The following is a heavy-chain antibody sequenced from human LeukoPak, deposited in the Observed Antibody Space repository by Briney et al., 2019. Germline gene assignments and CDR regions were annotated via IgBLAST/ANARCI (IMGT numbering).Heavy chain of an antibody. D-gene: IGHD3-22*01. CDR3: ARAPYYYDSSGYYYNVY. V-gene: IGHV1-69*16. CDR2: IIPILGTA. Sequence: SVKVSCKASGGTFSSYTISWVRQAPGQGLEWMGRIIPILGTANYAQKFQGRVTITTDESTSTAYMELSSLRSEDTAVYYCARAPYYYDSSGYYYNVYWGQGILVTVSS. CDR1: GGTFSSYT. J-gene: IGHJ4*02.